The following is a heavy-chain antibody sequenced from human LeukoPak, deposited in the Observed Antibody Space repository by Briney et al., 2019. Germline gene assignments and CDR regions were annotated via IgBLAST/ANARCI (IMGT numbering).Heavy chain of an antibody. CDR1: DGSITNND. D-gene: IGHD2-15*01. V-gene: IGHV4-59*12. J-gene: IGHJ4*02. CDR3: ARERIVVVVAATKAFDY. CDR2: VHYSGTT. Sequence: SETLSLTCTVSDGSITNNDWSWVRQTPGKGLEFIGYVHYSGTTNYNPSLKSRVTISVDTSKNQFSLKLSSVTAADTAVYYCARERIVVVVAATKAFDYWGQGTLVTVSS.